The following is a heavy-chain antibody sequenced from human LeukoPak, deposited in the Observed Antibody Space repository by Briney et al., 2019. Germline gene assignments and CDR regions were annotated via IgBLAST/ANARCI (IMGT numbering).Heavy chain of an antibody. V-gene: IGHV4-31*03. CDR2: IYYSGST. J-gene: IGHJ5*02. CDR1: GGSISSSSYY. Sequence: SETLSLTCTVSGGSISSSSYYWGWIRQPPGKGLEWIGYIYYSGSTYYNPSLKSRVTISVDTSKNQFSLKLSSVTAADTAVYYCARDTNTIFGVVTNYHWFDPWGQGTLVTVSS. D-gene: IGHD3-3*01. CDR3: ARDTNTIFGVVTNYHWFDP.